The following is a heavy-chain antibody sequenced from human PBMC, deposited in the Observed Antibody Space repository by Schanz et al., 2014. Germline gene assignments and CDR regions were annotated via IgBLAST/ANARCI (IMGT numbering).Heavy chain of an antibody. J-gene: IGHJ4*02. CDR2: INPSGGST. V-gene: IGHV1-46*03. Sequence: QVQLVQSGAEVKKPGASVKVSCKASGYTFTSYYMHWVRQAPGQGLEWMGIINPSGGSTSYAQKFQGTVAMTRDTSTSTLYSELSSLRSEDTSVYYCARDGEAAADCDYWGQGTLVTVSS. CDR3: ARDGEAAADCDY. CDR1: GYTFTSYY. D-gene: IGHD6-13*01.